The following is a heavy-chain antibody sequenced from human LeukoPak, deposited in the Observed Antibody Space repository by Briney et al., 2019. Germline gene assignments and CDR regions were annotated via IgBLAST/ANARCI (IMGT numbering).Heavy chain of an antibody. Sequence: GGSLRLSCAASGFTFSNYNMNWVRQAPGKGLEWVSSITTTSTYIYYADSVKGRFTISRDNAKNTLYLEMNSLRAEDTAVYYCARTFAAAHIDYWGQGTLVTVSS. CDR1: GFTFSNYN. D-gene: IGHD2-15*01. CDR2: ITTTSTYI. J-gene: IGHJ4*02. CDR3: ARTFAAAHIDY. V-gene: IGHV3-21*01.